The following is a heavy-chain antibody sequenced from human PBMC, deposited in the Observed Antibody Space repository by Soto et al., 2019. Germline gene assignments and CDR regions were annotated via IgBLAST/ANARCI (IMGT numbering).Heavy chain of an antibody. V-gene: IGHV1-69*13. Sequence: SVKVSCKASGGTFSSYAISWVRQAPGQGLEWMGGIIPIFGTANYAQKFQGRVTITADESTSTAYMELSSLRSEDTAVYYCARHGGAYCGGVCYLRGADSNAFDIWGQGTMVTVS. CDR1: GGTFSSYA. J-gene: IGHJ3*02. CDR2: IIPIFGTA. D-gene: IGHD2-21*02. CDR3: ARHGGAYCGGVCYLRGADSNAFDI.